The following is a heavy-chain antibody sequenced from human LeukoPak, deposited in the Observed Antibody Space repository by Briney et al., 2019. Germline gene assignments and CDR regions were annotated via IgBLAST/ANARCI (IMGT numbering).Heavy chain of an antibody. D-gene: IGHD6-13*01. CDR1: GFTFSSYA. J-gene: IGHJ6*02. Sequence: PGGSLRLSCAASGFTFSSYAMSWVRQAPGKGLEWVSAISGSGGSTYYADSVKGRFTISRDNSKNTLYLQMNSLRAEDTAVYYCAKMYSSSWYYCYGMDVWGQGTTVTVSS. CDR2: ISGSGGST. CDR3: AKMYSSSWYYCYGMDV. V-gene: IGHV3-23*01.